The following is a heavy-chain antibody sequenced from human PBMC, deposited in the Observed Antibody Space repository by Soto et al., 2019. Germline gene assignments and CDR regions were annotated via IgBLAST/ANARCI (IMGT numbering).Heavy chain of an antibody. Sequence: DSLTISRKGSGYSFTRYWIGLVRQMPGKGLEWMGIIYPGDSDTNYSPSFQGHVTISADKSISTAYLQWSSLKASDTAMYYCARTHITGTGFYYGLDVWGQGTTVTVSS. CDR1: GYSFTRYW. CDR3: ARTHITGTGFYYGLDV. J-gene: IGHJ6*02. CDR2: IYPGDSDT. D-gene: IGHD1-7*01. V-gene: IGHV5-51*01.